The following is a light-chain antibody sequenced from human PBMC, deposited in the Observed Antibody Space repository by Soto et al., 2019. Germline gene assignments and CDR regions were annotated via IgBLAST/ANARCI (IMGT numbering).Light chain of an antibody. Sequence: DIQMTQSPSSLSASVGDRVTITCQASQDITNYLNWYQQKPGRAPKLLIYDASNLETGVPSRFSGSGSGTDFTFAISSLQPEDIATYYCQQFDNLLLTFCGGSKVAIK. V-gene: IGKV1-33*01. CDR2: DAS. J-gene: IGKJ4*01. CDR1: QDITNY. CDR3: QQFDNLLLT.